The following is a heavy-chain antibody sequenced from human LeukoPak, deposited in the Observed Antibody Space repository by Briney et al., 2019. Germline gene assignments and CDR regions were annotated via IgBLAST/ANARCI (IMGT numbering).Heavy chain of an antibody. D-gene: IGHD6-13*01. Sequence: SETLSLTCAVYGGSFSGYYWSWIRQPPGKGLEWIGEINHSGSTNYNPSLKSRVTISVDTSKNQFSLKLSSVTAAGTAVYYCAVGYSSSWYSFDYWGQGTLVTVSS. CDR1: GGSFSGYY. CDR2: INHSGST. V-gene: IGHV4-34*01. J-gene: IGHJ4*02. CDR3: AVGYSSSWYSFDY.